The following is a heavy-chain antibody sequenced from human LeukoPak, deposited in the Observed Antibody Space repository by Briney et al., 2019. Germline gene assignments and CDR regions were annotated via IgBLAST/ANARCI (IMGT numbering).Heavy chain of an antibody. V-gene: IGHV3-23*01. Sequence: GASLRLSCAASGFTFSSYGMSWVRQAPGRGLGWVSTISGSGGNTYYADSVKGRFTISRDNSKNTLNLQMNSLRAEDTAVYYCAKDQGGSNDYWGQGTLVTVSS. D-gene: IGHD5-12*01. J-gene: IGHJ4*02. CDR3: AKDQGGSNDY. CDR2: ISGSGGNT. CDR1: GFTFSSYG.